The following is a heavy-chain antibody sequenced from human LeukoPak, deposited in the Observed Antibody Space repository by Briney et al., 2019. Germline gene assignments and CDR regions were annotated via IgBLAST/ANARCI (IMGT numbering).Heavy chain of an antibody. D-gene: IGHD3-22*01. Sequence: GASVKVSCKASGGTFSSYAISWVRQAPGQGLEWMGGIIPIFGTANYAQKFQGRVTITTDESTSTAYMELSSLRSEDTAVYYCATTYYYDSSGPNPGYFDYWGQGTLVTVSS. CDR1: GGTFSSYA. CDR2: IIPIFGTA. V-gene: IGHV1-69*05. CDR3: ATTYYYDSSGPNPGYFDY. J-gene: IGHJ4*02.